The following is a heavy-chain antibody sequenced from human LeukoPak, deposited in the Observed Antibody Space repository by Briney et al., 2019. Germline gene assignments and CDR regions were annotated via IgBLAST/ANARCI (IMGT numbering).Heavy chain of an antibody. CDR1: GYTFTNHG. CDR2: ISGYNGNT. V-gene: IGHV1-18*01. Sequence: ASVMVSCKTSGYTFTNHGISWVRQAPGQGLEWMGWISGYNGNTNYVQKFRGRITMTTDTSTSTAYLQLRSLNSDDTALYYCARDLSLGRHDDGEPFDSWGQGTLVTVSS. CDR3: ARDLSLGRHDDGEPFDS. D-gene: IGHD4-17*01. J-gene: IGHJ4*02.